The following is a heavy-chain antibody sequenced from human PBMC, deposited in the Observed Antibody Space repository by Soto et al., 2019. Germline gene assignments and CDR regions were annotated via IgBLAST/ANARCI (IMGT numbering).Heavy chain of an antibody. V-gene: IGHV4-31*03. Sequence: SETLSLTCTVSGGSISSGGYYWSWIRQHPGKGLEWIGYIYYSGSTYYNPSLKSRVTISVDTSKNQFSLKLSSVTAADTAVYYCARGASTPYLDPWGQGTLVTVSS. CDR1: GGSISSGGYY. J-gene: IGHJ5*02. CDR3: ARGASTPYLDP. CDR2: IYYSGST. D-gene: IGHD2-15*01.